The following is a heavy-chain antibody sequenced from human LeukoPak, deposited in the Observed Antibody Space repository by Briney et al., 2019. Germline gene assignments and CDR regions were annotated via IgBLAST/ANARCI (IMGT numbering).Heavy chain of an antibody. CDR1: GFTFSSYS. CDR3: ARDGDPWGGNSKPGY. Sequence: GGSLRLSCAASGFTFSSYSMNWVRQAPGKGLEWVSSISSSSSYIYYADSVKGRFTISRDNAKNSLYLHMNSLRAEDTAVYYCARDGDPWGGNSKPGYWGQGTLVTVSS. V-gene: IGHV3-21*01. CDR2: ISSSSSYI. D-gene: IGHD4-23*01. J-gene: IGHJ4*02.